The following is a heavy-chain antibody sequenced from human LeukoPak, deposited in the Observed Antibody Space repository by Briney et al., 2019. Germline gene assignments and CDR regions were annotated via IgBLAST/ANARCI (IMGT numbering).Heavy chain of an antibody. CDR2: ISSSSSYI. J-gene: IGHJ4*02. CDR1: GFTFSDYN. D-gene: IGHD5-18*01. CDR3: ATALEQTHVDTAMVEGDY. Sequence: GGSLRLSCAASGFTFSDYNMNWVRQAPGKGLEWVSSISSSSSYIYYADSVKGRFTISRDNAKNSLYLQMNSLRAEDTAVYYCATALEQTHVDTAMVEGDYWGQGTLVTVSS. V-gene: IGHV3-21*01.